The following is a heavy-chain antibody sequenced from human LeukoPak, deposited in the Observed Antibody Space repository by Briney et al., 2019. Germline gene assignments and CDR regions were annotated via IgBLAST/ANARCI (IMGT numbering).Heavy chain of an antibody. V-gene: IGHV4-31*03. CDR2: IYYGGST. CDR1: SGSISSSSYY. Sequence: PSETLSVTCTVPSGSISSSSYYCSWIRQHPGKGLEWIGCIYYGGSTYYNPSLKSRVTISVDTSKNQFSLSLSSVTAADTAVYYCARNADMYYYVDNWGQGTLVTVSS. CDR3: ARNADMYYYVDN. J-gene: IGHJ4*02. D-gene: IGHD3-10*01.